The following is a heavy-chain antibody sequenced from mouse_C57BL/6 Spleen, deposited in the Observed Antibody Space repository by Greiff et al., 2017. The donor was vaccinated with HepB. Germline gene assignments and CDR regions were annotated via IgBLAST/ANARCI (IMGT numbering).Heavy chain of an antibody. CDR1: GFTFTDYY. D-gene: IGHD2-4*01. CDR3: ARGVITTYYFDY. V-gene: IGHV7-3*01. Sequence: DVHLVESGGGLVQPGGSLSLSCAASGFTFTDYYMSWVRQPPGKALEWLGFIRNKANGYTTEYSASVKGRFTISRDNSQSILYLQMNALRAEDSATYYCARGVITTYYFDYWGQGTTLTVSS. J-gene: IGHJ2*01. CDR2: IRNKANGYTT.